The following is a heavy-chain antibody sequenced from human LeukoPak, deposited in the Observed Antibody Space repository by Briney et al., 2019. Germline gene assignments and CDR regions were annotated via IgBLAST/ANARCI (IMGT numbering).Heavy chain of an antibody. CDR2: IYYSGNT. V-gene: IGHV4-39*01. Sequence: SETLSLTCTVSGVSISSSNFYWGWIPPPPGKGLVGIGSIYYSGNTYYHASLKSQVSISIDTSKNQFSLRLTSVTAADTAVYYCARQTGSGLFILPGGQGTLVTVSS. D-gene: IGHD3/OR15-3a*01. J-gene: IGHJ4*02. CDR1: GVSISSSNFY. CDR3: ARQTGSGLFILP.